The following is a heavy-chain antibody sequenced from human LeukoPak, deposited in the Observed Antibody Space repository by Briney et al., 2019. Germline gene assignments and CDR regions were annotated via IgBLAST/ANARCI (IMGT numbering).Heavy chain of an antibody. Sequence: ASVKVSCKASGYTFTSYGIIWVRQAPGQGLEWIGWISAYNGNAKYAQQLQGRVTMTTDTSTSTAYMELRSLRSDDTAVYYCARVGADDYVWGSYRWDFDYWGQGTLVTVSS. CDR2: ISAYNGNA. V-gene: IGHV1-18*01. D-gene: IGHD3-16*02. CDR3: ARVGADDYVWGSYRWDFDY. CDR1: GYTFTSYG. J-gene: IGHJ4*02.